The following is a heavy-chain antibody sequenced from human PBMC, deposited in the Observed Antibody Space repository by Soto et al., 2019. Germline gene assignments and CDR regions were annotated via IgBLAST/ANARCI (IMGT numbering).Heavy chain of an antibody. V-gene: IGHV3-23*01. D-gene: IGHD6-19*01. Sequence: EVQLLESGGGLVQPGGSLRLSCAASGFTLSSYAMTWVRQAPGKGLEWVSVISDSDNATYYADSVKGRLTISRDNSKNTLYLQLNSLRAEDTAVYYCAKGVSSSAWSASDSWGQGTLVTVSA. J-gene: IGHJ4*02. CDR3: AKGVSSSAWSASDS. CDR1: GFTLSSYA. CDR2: ISDSDNAT.